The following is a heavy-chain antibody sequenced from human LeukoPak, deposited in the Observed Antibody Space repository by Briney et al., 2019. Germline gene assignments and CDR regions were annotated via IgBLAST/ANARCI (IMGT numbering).Heavy chain of an antibody. CDR2: ITGSGGST. J-gene: IGHJ4*02. CDR3: AKWGDYDVLTGYYVSDY. Sequence: GGSLRLSCAASGFTFSNYAMSWVRQAPGKGLEWVSAITGSGGSTYYADSVKGRFTISRDNSKNTVFLQMSSLRAEDTAVYYCAKWGDYDVLTGYYVSDYWGQGTLVTVSS. D-gene: IGHD3-9*01. V-gene: IGHV3-23*01. CDR1: GFTFSNYA.